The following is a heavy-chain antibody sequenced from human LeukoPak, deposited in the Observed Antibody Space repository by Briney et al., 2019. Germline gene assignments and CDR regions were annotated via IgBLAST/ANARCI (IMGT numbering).Heavy chain of an antibody. Sequence: PGGSLRLSCAPSGFTVSSNYMSWVRQAPGKGLEWVSAVTGPGVTTYYADSVKGRFFMSREDSKTTVYLQMNSLRVEDTAIYYCAKGAEIDLWGQGTLVTVSS. V-gene: IGHV3-23*01. CDR3: AKGAEIDL. J-gene: IGHJ5*02. CDR1: GFTVSSNY. CDR2: VTGPGVTT. D-gene: IGHD3-16*01.